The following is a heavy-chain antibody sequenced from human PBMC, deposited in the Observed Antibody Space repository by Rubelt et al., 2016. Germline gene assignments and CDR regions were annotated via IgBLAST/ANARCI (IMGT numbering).Heavy chain of an antibody. D-gene: IGHD4-23*01. J-gene: IGHJ2*01. CDR2: INSDGSST. CDR1: GFTFSSYW. Sequence: VQLVESGGGLVQPGGSLRLSCAASGFTFSSYWMHWVRQAPGKGLVWVSRINSDGSSTSYADSVKGRFTISRDNAKNTLYLQMNSLRAEDTAVYYCARVGTVVTPKWYFDLWGRGTLVTVSS. CDR3: ARVGTVVTPKWYFDL. V-gene: IGHV3-74*01.